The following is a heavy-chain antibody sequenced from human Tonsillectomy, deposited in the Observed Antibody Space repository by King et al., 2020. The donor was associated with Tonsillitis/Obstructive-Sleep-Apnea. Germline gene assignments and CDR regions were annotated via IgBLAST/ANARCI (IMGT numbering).Heavy chain of an antibody. J-gene: IGHJ3*02. Sequence: VQLQESGPGLVKPSETLSLTCTVSGGSISSNYWSWIRQPPGKGLEWIGYIYYSGSTNYNPSLKSLVTISLDTSKNQCSLKLSSVTAADTAVYYCARARHVYNWNYAGSDDAFDIWGQGAMVTVSS. V-gene: IGHV4-59*01. CDR2: IYYSGST. D-gene: IGHD1-7*01. CDR3: ARARHVYNWNYAGSDDAFDI. CDR1: GGSISSNY.